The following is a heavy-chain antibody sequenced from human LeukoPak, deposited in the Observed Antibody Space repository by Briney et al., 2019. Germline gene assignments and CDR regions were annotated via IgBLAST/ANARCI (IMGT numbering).Heavy chain of an antibody. D-gene: IGHD3-10*01. V-gene: IGHV4-34*01. CDR1: GGSFSGHY. J-gene: IGHJ4*02. CDR3: ARGYGSGSYFGY. Sequence: PSKTLSLTCAVSGGSFSGHYWSWIRQPPGMGLQWIGEINRGGDTNYNPSLKSRVTISLDTSKNQFSLKLNFVTAADTAVYYCARGYGSGSYFGYWGQGTLVTVSS. CDR2: INRGGDT.